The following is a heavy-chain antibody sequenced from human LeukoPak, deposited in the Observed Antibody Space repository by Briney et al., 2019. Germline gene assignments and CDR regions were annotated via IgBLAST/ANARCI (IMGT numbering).Heavy chain of an antibody. CDR1: GYTFTSYG. Sequence: ASVKVSCKASGYTFTSYGISWVRQAPGQGLEWTGWISAYNGNTNYAQKLQGRVTMTSDTSTSTAYMELRSLRSDDTAVYYCARDEMEWELLGLGFDYWGQGTLVTVSS. CDR2: ISAYNGNT. CDR3: ARDEMEWELLGLGFDY. D-gene: IGHD1-26*01. V-gene: IGHV1-18*01. J-gene: IGHJ4*02.